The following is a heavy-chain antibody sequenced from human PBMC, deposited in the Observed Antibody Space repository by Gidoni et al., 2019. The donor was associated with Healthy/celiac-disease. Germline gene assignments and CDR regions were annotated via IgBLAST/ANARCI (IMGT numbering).Heavy chain of an antibody. J-gene: IGHJ6*02. CDR3: ARGGRFGESSIPYYYYYGMDV. Sequence: QVQLVESGGGLVKPGGSLRLSCAASGFTFSDYYMSCIRQAPGKGLELVSYIRSSGSTIYYADSVKGRFTISRDNAKNSLYLQMNSLRAEDTAVYYCARGGRFGESSIPYYYYYGMDVWGQGTTVTVSS. CDR1: GFTFSDYY. V-gene: IGHV3-11*01. D-gene: IGHD3-10*01. CDR2: IRSSGSTI.